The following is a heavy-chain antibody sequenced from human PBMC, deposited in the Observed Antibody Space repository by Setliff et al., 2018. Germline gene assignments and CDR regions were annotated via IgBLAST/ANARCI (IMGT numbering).Heavy chain of an antibody. J-gene: IGHJ6*02. CDR2: ISGNGITI. CDR1: GFSFSDYY. D-gene: IGHD2-8*01. V-gene: IGHV3-11*04. Sequence: GGSLRLSCAASGFSFSDYYMSWARQAPGKGLEWISKISGNGITIYYADAVRVRFTISRDNAKNSLFLQMNSLRAEDTALYFCARDGVMYGMDVWGQGNTVTVSS. CDR3: ARDGVMYGMDV.